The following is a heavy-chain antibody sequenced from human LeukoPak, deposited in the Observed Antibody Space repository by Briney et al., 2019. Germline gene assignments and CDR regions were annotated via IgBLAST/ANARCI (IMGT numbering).Heavy chain of an antibody. D-gene: IGHD4-23*01. V-gene: IGHV3-23*01. CDR3: ARVGSTVVTRIDY. Sequence: PGGSLRLSCAASGYSFSAYAMNWVRQAPGKGLEWVSVISGSGGSTYYADSVKGRFTISRDNSKNTLYLQMNSLRAEDTAVYYCARVGSTVVTRIDYWGQGTLVTVSS. J-gene: IGHJ4*02. CDR2: ISGSGGST. CDR1: GYSFSAYA.